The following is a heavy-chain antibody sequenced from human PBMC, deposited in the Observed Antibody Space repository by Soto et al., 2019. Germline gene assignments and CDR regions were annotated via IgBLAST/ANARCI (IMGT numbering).Heavy chain of an antibody. Sequence: LRLSCAASGFTLSGSDIHWVRQASVKGLDWVGRIRSKSNNFATSFAESVRGRFTISRDDSDNTASLQMSSLKTEDTAIYFCTRHQEGRSMVFYGLDVWGQGTTVTVSS. D-gene: IGHD3-10*01. J-gene: IGHJ6*02. CDR2: IRSKSNNFAT. CDR1: GFTLSGSD. CDR3: TRHQEGRSMVFYGLDV. V-gene: IGHV3-73*01.